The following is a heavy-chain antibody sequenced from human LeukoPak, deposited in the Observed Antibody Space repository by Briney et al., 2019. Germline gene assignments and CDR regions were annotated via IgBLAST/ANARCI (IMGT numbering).Heavy chain of an antibody. CDR1: GFTFSSYG. CDR3: ASPSLRGYSYH. V-gene: IGHV3-30*02. J-gene: IGHJ4*02. D-gene: IGHD5-18*01. Sequence: GGSLRLSCAASGFTFSSYGMHWVRQAPAKGLDRVALLRYDGSKQYYADSVKGRFTISRDNSKNTLYLQMNSLRAEDTAVYYCASPSLRGYSYHWGQGTLVTVSS. CDR2: LRYDGSKQ.